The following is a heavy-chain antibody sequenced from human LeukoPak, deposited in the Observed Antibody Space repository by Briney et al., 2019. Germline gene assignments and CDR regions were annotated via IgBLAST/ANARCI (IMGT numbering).Heavy chain of an antibody. V-gene: IGHV3-23*01. CDR2: ISGSGGST. CDR1: GFTFRSYG. J-gene: IGHJ4*02. CDR3: ASRIVGATTSFYFDY. Sequence: GGSLRLSCAASGFTFRSYGISWVRQAPGKGLEWVSAISGSGGSTYYADSVKGRFTISRDNSKNTLYLQMNSLRAEDTAVYYCASRIVGATTSFYFDYWGQGTLVTVSS. D-gene: IGHD1-26*01.